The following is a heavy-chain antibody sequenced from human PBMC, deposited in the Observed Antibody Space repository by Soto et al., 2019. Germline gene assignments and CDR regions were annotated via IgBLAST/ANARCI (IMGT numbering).Heavy chain of an antibody. CDR1: GFTFSSYD. D-gene: IGHD1-26*01. CDR2: ISSNGGTT. V-gene: IGHV3-64*01. J-gene: IGHJ4*01. CDR3: VRRGSGSYDY. Sequence: EVQLAESGGGMVQPGGSLRLSCVASGFTFSSYDMHWVRQAPGKGLEYVSSISSNGGTTYYGNSAKGRFTISRDNSKNILLLQMGSLRAEDMAVYYCVRRGSGSYDYWGHGTMVSVSS.